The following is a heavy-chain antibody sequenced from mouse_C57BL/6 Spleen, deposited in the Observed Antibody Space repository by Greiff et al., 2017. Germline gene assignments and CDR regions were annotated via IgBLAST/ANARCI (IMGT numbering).Heavy chain of an antibody. CDR1: GYTFTEYT. Sequence: VQLQESGAELVKPGASVKLSCKASGYTFTEYTIHWVKQRSGQGLEWIGWFYPGGGSIKYNEKFKDTATLTADKSSSTVYMELSRLTSEDSAVYCCARDEGLDYYGRPYAMDYWGQGTSVTVSS. V-gene: IGHV1-62-2*01. CDR2: FYPGGGSI. J-gene: IGHJ4*01. D-gene: IGHD1-1*01. CDR3: ARDEGLDYYGRPYAMDY.